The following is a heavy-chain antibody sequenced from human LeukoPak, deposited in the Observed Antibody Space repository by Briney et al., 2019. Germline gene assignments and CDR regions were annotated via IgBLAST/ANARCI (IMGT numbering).Heavy chain of an antibody. CDR2: INPNSGGT. CDR3: ARNRDFNSGSDFDY. CDR1: GYTFTGYY. J-gene: IGHJ4*02. V-gene: IGHV1-2*02. D-gene: IGHD3-10*01. Sequence: ASVKVSCKASGYTFTGYYMHWVRQAPGQGLEWMGWINPNSGGTNYAQKFQGRVTMTRDTSISTAYMELSSLKSEDTAVYYCARNRDFNSGSDFDYWGQGTLVTVSS.